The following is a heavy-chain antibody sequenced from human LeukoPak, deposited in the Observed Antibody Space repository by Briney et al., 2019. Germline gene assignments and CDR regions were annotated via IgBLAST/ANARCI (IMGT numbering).Heavy chain of an antibody. V-gene: IGHV3-53*01. J-gene: IGHJ4*02. Sequence: GGSLRLSCAASGFTVSSIHMVWVRQAPGKGLEWVSVTYTGGNSYYADSVKGRFIISRDISKNTLYLQTNSLRAEDSAVYYCAKDLYDSSGSRYDYWGQGTLVTVSS. CDR1: GFTVSSIH. CDR3: AKDLYDSSGSRYDY. CDR2: TYTGGNS. D-gene: IGHD3-22*01.